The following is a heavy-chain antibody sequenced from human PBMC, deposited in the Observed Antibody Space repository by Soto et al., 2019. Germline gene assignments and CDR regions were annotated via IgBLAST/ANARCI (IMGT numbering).Heavy chain of an antibody. J-gene: IGHJ6*02. V-gene: IGHV1-69*13. D-gene: IGHD6-19*01. CDR2: IIPIFGTA. Sequence: GASVKVSCKASGGTFSSYAISWVRQAPGQGLEWMGGIIPIFGTANYAQKFQGRVTITADESTSTAYMELSSLRSEDTAVYYCASARIAVAGTNYYYYGMDVWGQGPTVTVSS. CDR3: ASARIAVAGTNYYYYGMDV. CDR1: GGTFSSYA.